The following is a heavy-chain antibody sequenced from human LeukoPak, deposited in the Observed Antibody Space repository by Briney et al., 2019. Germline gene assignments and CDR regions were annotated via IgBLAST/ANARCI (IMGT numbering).Heavy chain of an antibody. J-gene: IGHJ6*02. CDR3: AKDRYVVVPGDIPQYYYYYGMDV. Sequence: GGSLRLSCAASGFTFSSYAMSWVRQAPGKGLEWVSAISGSGGSTYYADSVKGRFTISRDNSKNTVYLQMNSLRAEDTAVYYCAKDRYVVVPGDIPQYYYYYGMDVWGQGTTVTVSS. D-gene: IGHD2-2*02. V-gene: IGHV3-23*01. CDR2: ISGSGGST. CDR1: GFTFSSYA.